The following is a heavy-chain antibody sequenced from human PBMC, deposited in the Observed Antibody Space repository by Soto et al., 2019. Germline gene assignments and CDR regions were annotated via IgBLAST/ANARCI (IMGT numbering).Heavy chain of an antibody. J-gene: IGHJ4*01. Sequence: SETRSLTGTVSGGSINNSNWWRWVRLPPAKGLEWIGDIYHAGSTKYNPSLERRVTISVDTSYNQFALTLTSVTAADTAVYFCARGTPKGGNTTPAGYWGDVSLVTVS. V-gene: IGHV4-4*02. CDR1: GGSINNSNW. D-gene: IGHD1-26*01. CDR3: ARGTPKGGNTTPAGY. CDR2: IYHAGST.